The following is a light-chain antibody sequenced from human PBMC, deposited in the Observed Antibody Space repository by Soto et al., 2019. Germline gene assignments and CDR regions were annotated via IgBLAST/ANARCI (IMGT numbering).Light chain of an antibody. J-gene: IGLJ1*01. Sequence: QSALTQPVSVSVSPVQSTTISCIGTSGALCAYDYVSSYIQHPDKAPQPLTSYVTERPSGVSSRSSGSKSGNTASLTIYGLQAEDEGDYYCCSYVDSSIYFFGAGTKATV. CDR2: YVT. CDR1: SGALCAYDY. V-gene: IGLV2-14*03. CDR3: CSYVDSSIYF.